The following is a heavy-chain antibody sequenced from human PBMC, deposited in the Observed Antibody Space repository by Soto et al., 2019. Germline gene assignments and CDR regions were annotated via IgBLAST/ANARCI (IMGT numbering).Heavy chain of an antibody. D-gene: IGHD3-10*01. CDR1: GFSLSTSGVG. J-gene: IGHJ4*02. CDR3: AHRAYFESGKQFDY. CDR2: IYWDDEK. Sequence: QITLKESGPPLVKPTQTLTLTCTFSGFSLSTSGVGVGWIRQPPGKALEWLAIIYWDDEKRYSPSLKTRLTVTKDTSKNQVVLTMTNVDPVDTATYYCAHRAYFESGKQFDYWGQGTLVSVSS. V-gene: IGHV2-5*02.